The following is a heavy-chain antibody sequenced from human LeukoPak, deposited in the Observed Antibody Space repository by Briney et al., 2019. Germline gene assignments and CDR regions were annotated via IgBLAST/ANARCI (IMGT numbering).Heavy chain of an antibody. D-gene: IGHD3-10*01. J-gene: IGHJ5*02. CDR1: GGTFSSYT. Sequence: ASVKVSCKASGGTFSSYTISWVRQAPGQGLEWMGRIIPILGIANYAQKFQGRVTITADKSTSTAYMELSSLRSEDTAVYYCARTYYYGSGSPNQFDPWGQGTLVTVSS. V-gene: IGHV1-69*02. CDR3: ARTYYYGSGSPNQFDP. CDR2: IIPILGIA.